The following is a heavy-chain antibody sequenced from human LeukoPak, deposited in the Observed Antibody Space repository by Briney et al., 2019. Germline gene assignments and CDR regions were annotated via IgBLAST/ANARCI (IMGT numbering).Heavy chain of an antibody. V-gene: IGHV1-3*01. Sequence: ASVKVSCKTSGNTFSSNIINWVRQAPGQRLDWMGWINAGNGNTKYSEKFQGRVTITGDTSASTVYMELNSLRSEDTAVYYCARERPTTTAFHVWGQGTMVTVS. CDR2: INAGNGNT. CDR1: GNTFSSNI. J-gene: IGHJ3*01. CDR3: ARERPTTTAFHV. D-gene: IGHD1-14*01.